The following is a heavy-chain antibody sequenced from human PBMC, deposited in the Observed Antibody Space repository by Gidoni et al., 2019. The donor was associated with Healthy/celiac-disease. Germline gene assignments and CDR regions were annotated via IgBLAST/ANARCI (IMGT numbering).Heavy chain of an antibody. CDR1: GFTFSSYA. D-gene: IGHD3-22*01. V-gene: IGHV3-64D*06. J-gene: IGHJ6*02. Sequence: EVQLVESGGGLVQPGGSLRLSCSASGFTFSSYAMHWVRQAPGKGLEYVSAISSNGGSTYYADSVKGRFTISRDNSKNTLYLQMSSLRAEDTAVYYCVNDYYDSSGFGLGMDVWGQGTTVTVSS. CDR2: ISSNGGST. CDR3: VNDYYDSSGFGLGMDV.